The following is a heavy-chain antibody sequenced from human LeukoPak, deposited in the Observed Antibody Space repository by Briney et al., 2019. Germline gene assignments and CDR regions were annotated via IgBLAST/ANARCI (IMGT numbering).Heavy chain of an antibody. D-gene: IGHD5-24*01. CDR1: GFTFNSYG. J-gene: IGHJ6*03. CDR3: ARDGFKMAPPVYYYMDV. V-gene: IGHV3-30*03. Sequence: GGSLRLSCAASGFTFNSYGMHWVRQAPGKGLEWVAIISYDGSNKYYADSVKGRFTISRDNAKNSLYLQMNSLRAEDTAVYYCARDGFKMAPPVYYYMDVWGKGTTVTVSS. CDR2: ISYDGSNK.